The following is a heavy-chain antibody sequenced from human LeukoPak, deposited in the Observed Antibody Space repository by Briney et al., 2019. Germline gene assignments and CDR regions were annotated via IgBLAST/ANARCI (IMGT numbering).Heavy chain of an antibody. CDR1: GFTVSTNY. V-gene: IGHV3-53*01. J-gene: IGHJ3*02. Sequence: QTGGSLRLSCAASGFTVSTNYMSWVSQAPGKGLEWVSVIYSGGNTYYADSVKGRFTISRDSSKNTLYLQMNSLRAEDTAVYYCARESRGHTTGYNDAFDIWGQGTTVTVSS. D-gene: IGHD1-1*01. CDR3: ARESRGHTTGYNDAFDI. CDR2: IYSGGNT.